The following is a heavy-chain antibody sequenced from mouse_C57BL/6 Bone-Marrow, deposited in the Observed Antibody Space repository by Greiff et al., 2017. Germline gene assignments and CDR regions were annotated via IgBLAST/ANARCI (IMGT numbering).Heavy chain of an antibody. V-gene: IGHV5-6*02. Sequence: EVKLVEPGGDLVKPGGSLKLSCAASGFTFSSYGMSWVRQTPDKRLEWVATISSGGSYTYYPDSVKGRFTISRDNAKNTLYLQMSSLKSEDTAMYYCARGGVTTGGGFAYWGQGTLVTVSA. J-gene: IGHJ3*01. CDR2: ISSGGSYT. CDR1: GFTFSSYG. CDR3: ARGGVTTGGGFAY. D-gene: IGHD2-2*01.